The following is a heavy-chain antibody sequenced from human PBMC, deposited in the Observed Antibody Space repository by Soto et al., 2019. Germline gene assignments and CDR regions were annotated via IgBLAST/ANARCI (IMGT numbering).Heavy chain of an antibody. D-gene: IGHD6-19*01. V-gene: IGHV1-3*05. Sequence: QVQLVQSGAEEKKPGASVKVSCKASGYTFTSYAMHWVRQAPGQRLEWMGWINAGNGNTKHSQKFQGRVTITRDTSASTAYMALSSLRSEDTAVYYCARVGGWYVPDYWGQGTLVTVSS. CDR2: INAGNGNT. J-gene: IGHJ4*02. CDR1: GYTFTSYA. CDR3: ARVGGWYVPDY.